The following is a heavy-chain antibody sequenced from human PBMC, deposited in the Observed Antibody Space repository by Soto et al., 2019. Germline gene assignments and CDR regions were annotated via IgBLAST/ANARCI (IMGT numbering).Heavy chain of an antibody. J-gene: IGHJ4*02. CDR1: GFTFNSYA. D-gene: IGHD6-25*01. Sequence: GGSLRLSCAASGFTFNSYAMNWVRQAPGKGLEWVSSISSSSSYIYYADSVKGRFTISRDNSKNSLYLQMNSLRAEDTAVYYFEKDRGGDCPANSGYFGADYWGQGTPVTVSS. CDR2: ISSSSSYI. CDR3: EKDRGGDCPANSGYFGADY. V-gene: IGHV3-21*01.